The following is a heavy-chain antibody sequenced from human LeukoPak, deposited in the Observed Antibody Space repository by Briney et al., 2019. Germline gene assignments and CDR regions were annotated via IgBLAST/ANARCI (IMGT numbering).Heavy chain of an antibody. CDR1: GGSISSSSYY. CDR2: IYYSGST. Sequence: PSETLSLTCTVSGGSISSSSYYWGWIRQPPGKGLEWIGSIYYSGSTYYNPSLKSRVTISVDTSKNQFSLKLSSVTAADTAVYYCARCQWEPSSGWSYFDYWGQGTLVTVSS. V-gene: IGHV4-39*01. J-gene: IGHJ4*02. CDR3: ARCQWEPSSGWSYFDY. D-gene: IGHD6-19*01.